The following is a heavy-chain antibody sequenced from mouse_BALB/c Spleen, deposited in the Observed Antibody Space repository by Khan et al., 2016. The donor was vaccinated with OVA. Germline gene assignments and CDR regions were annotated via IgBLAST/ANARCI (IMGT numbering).Heavy chain of an antibody. Sequence: QMQLEESGAELVRPGSSLKISCKASGYAFSNYWMNWVKLGPGQGLEWIGQIYPGDGNTYYNGKFKDKATLTADKSSSTAYMQLSSLTSEDSAGYFCGKSGYYFFAYWGQGTLVTVSA. CDR3: GKSGYYFFAY. CDR1: GYAFSNYW. J-gene: IGHJ3*01. V-gene: IGHV1-80*01. D-gene: IGHD1-1*01. CDR2: IYPGDGNT.